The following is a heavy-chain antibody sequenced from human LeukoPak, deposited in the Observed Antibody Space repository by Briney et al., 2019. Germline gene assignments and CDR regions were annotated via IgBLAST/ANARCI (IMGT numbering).Heavy chain of an antibody. Sequence: ASVKVSCKASGYTFTGYGISWVRQAPGQGLEWMGWISAYNGNTNYAQKLQGRVTMTTDTSTSTAYMELRSLRSDDTAVYYCARDPNYYGSGSYYNVGFFVLWGQGTLATVSS. J-gene: IGHJ4*02. CDR2: ISAYNGNT. D-gene: IGHD3-10*01. CDR3: ARDPNYYGSGSYYNVGFFVL. V-gene: IGHV1-18*01. CDR1: GYTFTGYG.